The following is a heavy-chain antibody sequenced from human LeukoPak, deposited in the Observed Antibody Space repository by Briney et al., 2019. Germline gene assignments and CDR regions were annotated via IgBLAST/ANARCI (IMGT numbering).Heavy chain of an antibody. CDR2: IYSGGST. CDR1: GFTVSSNY. J-gene: IGHJ6*02. D-gene: IGHD3-9*01. Sequence: GGSLRLSCAASGFTVSSNYVSWVRQAPGKGLEWVSVIYSGGSTYYADSVKGRFTISRDNSKNTLYLQMNSLRAEDTAVYYCARNRATGYYYYGMDVWGQGTTVTVSS. V-gene: IGHV3-66*01. CDR3: ARNRATGYYYYGMDV.